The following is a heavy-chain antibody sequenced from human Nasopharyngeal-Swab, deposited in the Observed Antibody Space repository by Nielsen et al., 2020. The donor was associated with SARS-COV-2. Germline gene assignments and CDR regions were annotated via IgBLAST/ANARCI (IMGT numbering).Heavy chain of an antibody. CDR3: ARRQMGAHAFDI. Sequence: SQTLSLTCAISGDSGSSNNAAWNWIRQSPSRGLEWLGRTYYRSKWYNEYAASVKSRVTINPDTSKNQISLQVNSMTAEDTAVYYCARRQMGAHAFDIWGQGTMVTVSS. CDR1: GDSGSSNNAA. CDR2: TYYRSKWYN. J-gene: IGHJ3*02. D-gene: IGHD3-16*01. V-gene: IGHV6-1*01.